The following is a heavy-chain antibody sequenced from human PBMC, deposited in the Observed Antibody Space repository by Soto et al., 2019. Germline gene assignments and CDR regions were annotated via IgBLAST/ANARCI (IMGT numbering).Heavy chain of an antibody. CDR3: ARDLRLRCQGYNWFDP. CDR1: GGSISSGGYY. J-gene: IGHJ5*02. Sequence: SETLSLTCTVAGGSISSGGYYWSWIRQHPGKGLEWIGYIYYSGSTYYNPSLKSRVTISVDTSKNQFSLRLSSVTAADTAVYYCARDLRLRCQGYNWFDPWGQVPLVTVSS. CDR2: IYYSGST. V-gene: IGHV4-31*03. D-gene: IGHD5-18*01.